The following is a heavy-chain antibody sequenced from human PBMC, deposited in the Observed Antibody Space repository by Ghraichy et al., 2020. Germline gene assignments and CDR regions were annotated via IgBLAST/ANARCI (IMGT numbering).Heavy chain of an antibody. Sequence: GESLNISCAGSGFTFSSYSMNWVRQSPGKGLEWVSYITSSSRTIFYADSVKGRFTISRDNAQNSLYLQMNSLRDEDSAVYYCARGSTVVRFFYYDGMDVWGQGTTVTVSS. D-gene: IGHD4-23*01. V-gene: IGHV3-48*02. J-gene: IGHJ6*02. CDR1: GFTFSSYS. CDR3: ARGSTVVRFFYYDGMDV. CDR2: ITSSSRTI.